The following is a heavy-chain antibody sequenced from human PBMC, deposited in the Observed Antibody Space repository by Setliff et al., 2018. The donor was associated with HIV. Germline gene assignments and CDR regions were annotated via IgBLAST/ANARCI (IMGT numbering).Heavy chain of an antibody. CDR1: GGSFNGYY. V-gene: IGHV4-34*01. CDR2: VIHSGST. D-gene: IGHD3-10*01. J-gene: IGHJ5*02. Sequence: SETLSLTCAVYGGSFNGYYRSWIRQPPGKGLEWIGEVIHSGSTNYNPSLKSRVTISVDTSKNQFSLKLSSVTAADTAVYYCARGMVRGLRWDTWGQGTLVTVSS. CDR3: ARGMVRGLRWDT.